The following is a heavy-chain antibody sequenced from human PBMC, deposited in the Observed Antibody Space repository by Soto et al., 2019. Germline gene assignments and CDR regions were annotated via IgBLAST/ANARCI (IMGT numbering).Heavy chain of an antibody. CDR2: ISYDGSNK. CDR1: GFTFSSYG. J-gene: IGHJ4*02. CDR3: AKDIVLVPAAIDY. V-gene: IGHV3-30*18. Sequence: QVQLVESGGGVVQPGRSLRLSCAASGFTFSSYGMHWVRQAPGKGLEWVAVISYDGSNKYYADSVKGRFTISRDNSKNTLYLQMNSLRAEDTAVYYCAKDIVLVPAAIDYWGQGTLVTVSS. D-gene: IGHD2-2*02.